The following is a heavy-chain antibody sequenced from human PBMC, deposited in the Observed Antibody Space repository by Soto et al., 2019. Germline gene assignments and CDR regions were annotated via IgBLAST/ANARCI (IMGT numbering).Heavy chain of an antibody. D-gene: IGHD1-26*01. CDR3: ITIIQNENWELGP. CDR1: GFTFSNAW. CDR2: IKSKSNGGTT. V-gene: IGHV3-15*05. Sequence: PGGSLRLSCAASGFTFSNAWMSWVRQAPGKGLEWVGGIKSKSNGGTTDYPGPVKGRFIISRDDSKKTLFLQMNSLRTEDTAVYDCITIIQNENWELGPWGQGTLVTVSS. J-gene: IGHJ5*02.